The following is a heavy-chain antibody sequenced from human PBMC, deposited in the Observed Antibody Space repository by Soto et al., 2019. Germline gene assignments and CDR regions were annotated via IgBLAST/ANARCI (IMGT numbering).Heavy chain of an antibody. CDR2: IYYSGST. V-gene: IGHV4-39*01. CDR1: GGSISSSSYY. CDR3: ARHLGSFSSSWPRHDAFDI. D-gene: IGHD6-13*01. Sequence: QLQLQESGPGLVKPSETLSLTCTVSGGSISSSSYYWGWIRQPPGKGLEWIGSIYYSGSTYYNPSLKSRVTISVDTSKNQFSLKLSSVTAADTAVYYCARHLGSFSSSWPRHDAFDIWGQGTMVTVSS. J-gene: IGHJ3*02.